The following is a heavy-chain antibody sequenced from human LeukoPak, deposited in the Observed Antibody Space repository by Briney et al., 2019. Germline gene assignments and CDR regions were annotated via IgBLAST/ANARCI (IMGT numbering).Heavy chain of an antibody. V-gene: IGHV3-48*02. CDR1: GFTFSSYS. D-gene: IGHD7-27*01. J-gene: IGHJ4*02. CDR2: ISSSSSTV. Sequence: GGSLRLSCAASGFTFSSYSMNWVRQAPGKGLEWVSYISSSSSTVSYADSVKGRFTTARDNAKNSLYLQMNSLRDEDTAVYYCARDHNWGFDCWGQGILVTVSS. CDR3: ARDHNWGFDC.